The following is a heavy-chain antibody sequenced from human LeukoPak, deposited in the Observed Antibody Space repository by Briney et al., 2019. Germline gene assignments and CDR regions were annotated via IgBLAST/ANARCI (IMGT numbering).Heavy chain of an antibody. J-gene: IGHJ4*02. V-gene: IGHV3-23*01. CDR1: GFTFSSYA. D-gene: IGHD1-14*01. Sequence: PGGSLRLSCAASGFTFSSYAMSWVRQAPGKGLEWVSAISGSGGSTYYADSVKGRFTISRDNSKNTLYLQMNSLRAEDTAVYYCAKAPPGRKVVKYYFDYWGQGTLVTVSS. CDR3: AKAPPGRKVVKYYFDY. CDR2: ISGSGGST.